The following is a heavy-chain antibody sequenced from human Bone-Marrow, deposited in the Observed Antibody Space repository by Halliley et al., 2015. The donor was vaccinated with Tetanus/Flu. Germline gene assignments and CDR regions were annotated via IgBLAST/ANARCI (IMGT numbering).Heavy chain of an antibody. Sequence: SLRLSCVVSGDSLSNDNWWSWVRQPPGKGLQWIGEISRTGTTNYSPSLRSRVTISMDKSKNLLSLKVNSVTAADTAVYYCARDIDVGAVFGSWGQGTLVTVSS. D-gene: IGHD2-15*01. CDR1: GDSLSNDNW. V-gene: IGHV4-4*02. J-gene: IGHJ5*01. CDR2: ISRTGTT. CDR3: ARDIDVGAVFGS.